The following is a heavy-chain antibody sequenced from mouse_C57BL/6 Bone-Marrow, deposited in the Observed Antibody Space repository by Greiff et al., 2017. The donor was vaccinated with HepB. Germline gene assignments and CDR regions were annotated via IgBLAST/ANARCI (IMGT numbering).Heavy chain of an antibody. CDR3: AKAYYSNYGFYAMDD. CDR1: GYTFTSYW. J-gene: IGHJ4*01. CDR2: IDPSDSYT. D-gene: IGHD2-5*01. V-gene: IGHV1-59*01. Sequence: QVQLQQPGAELVRPGTSVKLSCKASGYTFTSYWMHWVKQRPGQGLEWIGVIDPSDSYTNYNQKFKGKATLTVDTASSTAYMQLSSLTSEDSAVYYCAKAYYSNYGFYAMDDRGQGTSVTVSS.